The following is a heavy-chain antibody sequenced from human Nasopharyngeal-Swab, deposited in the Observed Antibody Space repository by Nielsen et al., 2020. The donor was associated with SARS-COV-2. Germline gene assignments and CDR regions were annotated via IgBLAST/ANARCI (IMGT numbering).Heavy chain of an antibody. Sequence: ASVQVSCKASGYTFTSYYMHGVRQAAAQGVEWMGIINPSGGSTSYSQKFQGSVTMTRDTSTRPVYMELSSLRSEDTAGYYCARDPPFGDPSDYYGMDVWGQGTTVTVSS. CDR2: INPSGGST. CDR3: ARDPPFGDPSDYYGMDV. CDR1: GYTFTSYY. J-gene: IGHJ6*02. V-gene: IGHV1-46*01. D-gene: IGHD3-3*01.